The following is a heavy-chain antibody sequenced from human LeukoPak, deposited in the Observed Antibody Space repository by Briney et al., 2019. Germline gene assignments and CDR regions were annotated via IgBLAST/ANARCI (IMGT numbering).Heavy chain of an antibody. J-gene: IGHJ3*02. D-gene: IGHD2-15*01. V-gene: IGHV3-53*01. CDR2: IYSGGST. Sequence: PGGSLRLSCAASGFTVSSNYMSWVRQAPGKGLEWVSVIYSGGSTYYADSVKGRFTISRGNSKNTLYLQMNSLRAEDTAVYYCAREGSGSPRENNAFDIWGQGTMVTVSS. CDR1: GFTVSSNY. CDR3: AREGSGSPRENNAFDI.